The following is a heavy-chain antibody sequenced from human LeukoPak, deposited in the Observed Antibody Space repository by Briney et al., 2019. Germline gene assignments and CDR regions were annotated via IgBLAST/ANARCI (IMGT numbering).Heavy chain of an antibody. J-gene: IGHJ4*02. V-gene: IGHV4-59*01. Sequence: PSETLSLTCTVSGGSISSYFWSWIRKPPGKGLEWIGYIYYSGGTNHNPSLKTRVTISVDTSKTPFSRKLSSVTAADTAAYYCARVGYSGYDLRDWGQGTLVTVSS. CDR1: GGSISSYF. D-gene: IGHD5-12*01. CDR3: ARVGYSGYDLRD. CDR2: IYYSGGT.